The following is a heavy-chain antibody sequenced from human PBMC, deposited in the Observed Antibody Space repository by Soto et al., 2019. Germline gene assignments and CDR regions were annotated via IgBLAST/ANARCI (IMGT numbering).Heavy chain of an antibody. J-gene: IGHJ4*02. D-gene: IGHD4-17*01. V-gene: IGHV3-30*03. CDR1: GFTFSSYG. CDR2: ISYAGSNK. Sequence: QVQLVESGGGVVQPGRSLRLSCAASGFTFSSYGMHWVRQAPGKGLEWVAVISYAGSNKYYADSVKGRFTISRDNSKNTLYLQMNSLRAEDTAVYYCAPWVGAFDYWGQGTLVTVSS. CDR3: APWVGAFDY.